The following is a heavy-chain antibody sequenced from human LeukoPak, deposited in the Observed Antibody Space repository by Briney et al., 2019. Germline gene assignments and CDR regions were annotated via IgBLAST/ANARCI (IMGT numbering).Heavy chain of an antibody. J-gene: IGHJ4*02. CDR2: IIPIFGTA. V-gene: IGHV1-69*01. Sequence: WASVKVSCKASGGTFSSYAISWVRQAPGQGLEWMGGIIPIFGTANYAQKFQGRVTITADESTSTAYMELSSLRSEDTAVYYCARDLGYCSSTSCFYYFDYWGQGTLVTVSS. CDR3: ARDLGYCSSTSCFYYFDY. CDR1: GGTFSSYA. D-gene: IGHD2-2*01.